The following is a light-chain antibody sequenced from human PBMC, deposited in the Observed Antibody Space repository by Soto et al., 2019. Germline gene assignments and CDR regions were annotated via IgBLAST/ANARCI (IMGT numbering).Light chain of an antibody. CDR1: XXLLHSNGYNY. Sequence: DIVLTQSPVWLRVGPGGSASISSRXXXXLLHSNGYNYLDWYLQKPGQSPQLLIYLGSNRASGVPDRFSGSGSGTDFTLKISRVEAEDVGFYYCMQGLQTAWTFGQGTKVDI. J-gene: IGKJ1*01. V-gene: IGKV2-28*01. CDR3: MQGLQTAWT. CDR2: LGS.